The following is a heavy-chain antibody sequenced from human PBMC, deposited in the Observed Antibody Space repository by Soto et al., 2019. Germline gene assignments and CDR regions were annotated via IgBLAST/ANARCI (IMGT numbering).Heavy chain of an antibody. V-gene: IGHV3-23*01. D-gene: IGHD1-1*01. CDR2: ISGSGGST. CDR1: GFTFSSYA. CDR3: AKFDWNDVFFASFDY. Sequence: EVQLLESGGGLVQPGGSLRLSCAASGFTFSSYAMSWVRQAPGKGLEWVSAISGSGGSTYYADSVKGRFTISRDNSKNTRYLQMNSLRAEDTAVYYCAKFDWNDVFFASFDYWGQGTLVTVSS. J-gene: IGHJ4*02.